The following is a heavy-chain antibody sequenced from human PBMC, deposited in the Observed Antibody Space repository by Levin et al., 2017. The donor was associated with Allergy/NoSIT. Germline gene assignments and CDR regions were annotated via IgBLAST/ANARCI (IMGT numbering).Heavy chain of an antibody. D-gene: IGHD3-10*01. Sequence: GGSLRLSCAASGFTFSDHYMDWVRQAPGKGLEWVGRTRNKANSYTTEYAASVKGRFTISRDDSKNSLYLQMNSLKTEDTAVYYCASSPNYYGSGSYGYWGQGTLVTVSS. J-gene: IGHJ4*02. V-gene: IGHV3-72*01. CDR2: TRNKANSYTT. CDR3: ASSPNYYGSGSYGY. CDR1: GFTFSDHY.